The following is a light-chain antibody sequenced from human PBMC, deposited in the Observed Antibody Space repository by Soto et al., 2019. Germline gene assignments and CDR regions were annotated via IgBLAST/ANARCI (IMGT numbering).Light chain of an antibody. CDR1: SSNIGGNT. V-gene: IGLV1-44*01. CDR2: GND. Sequence: QSVLTQPPSASGTPGQRVTISCSGSSSNIGGNTVNWYQQLPGTAPKLLIYGNDQPPSGVPDRFSGSKSGTSASLAISGLQSEDEADYYCAAWDDSLNAFVFGTGTKVTVL. CDR3: AAWDDSLNAFV. J-gene: IGLJ1*01.